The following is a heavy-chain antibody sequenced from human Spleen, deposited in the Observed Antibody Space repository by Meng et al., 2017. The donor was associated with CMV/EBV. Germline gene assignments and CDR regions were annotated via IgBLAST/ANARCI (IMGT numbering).Heavy chain of an antibody. Sequence: SCAASGFTFSSYEMNWVRQAPGRGLEWISYISSSGSAIYYAGAVKGRFTISRDDAKNSLYLQMNSLRAEDTAIYYCARGYDYPSPLDYWGQGALVTVSS. J-gene: IGHJ4*02. CDR3: ARGYDYPSPLDY. CDR1: GFTFSSYE. V-gene: IGHV3-48*03. D-gene: IGHD5-12*01. CDR2: ISSSGSAI.